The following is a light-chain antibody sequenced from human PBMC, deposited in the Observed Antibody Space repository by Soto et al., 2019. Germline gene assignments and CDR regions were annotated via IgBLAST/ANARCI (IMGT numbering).Light chain of an antibody. CDR3: SSYTSSSTVV. J-gene: IGLJ2*01. CDR1: SSDVGGYNY. Sequence: QSALTQPASVSGSPGQSITISCTGTSSDVGGYNYVSWYQQHPGKAPKLMIYEVSNRPSGVSNRFSGSKSGNTASLPISGLQAEEEDDYYCSSYTSSSTVVFGGGTQLTVL. CDR2: EVS. V-gene: IGLV2-14*01.